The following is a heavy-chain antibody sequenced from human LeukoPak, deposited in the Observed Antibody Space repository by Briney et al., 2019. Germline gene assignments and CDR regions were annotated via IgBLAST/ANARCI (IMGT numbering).Heavy chain of an antibody. CDR2: INHNSGGT. V-gene: IGHV1-2*02. CDR1: GYTFTGYY. CDR3: ARPIWGGYFALYC. D-gene: IGHD3-3*01. Sequence: ASVKVSCKASGYTFTGYYMHWVRQPPAQGLEWMGWINHNSGGTNYAQKFQGRVTMTRDTSISTADMELSRLRSDDTAVYYCARPIWGGYFALYCWGQGTLVTVSS. J-gene: IGHJ4*02.